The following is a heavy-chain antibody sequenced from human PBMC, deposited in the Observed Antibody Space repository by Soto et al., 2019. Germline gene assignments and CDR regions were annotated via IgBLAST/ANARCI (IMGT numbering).Heavy chain of an antibody. V-gene: IGHV3-23*01. J-gene: IGHJ3*02. CDR3: AKDQDYDSSGYWQGSHAFDI. D-gene: IGHD3-22*01. CDR2: ISGSGGST. Sequence: GGSLRLSCAASGFTFSSYAMSWVRQAPGKGLEWVSAISGSGGSTYYADSVKGRFTISRDNSKNTLYLQMNSLRAEDTAVYYCAKDQDYDSSGYWQGSHAFDIWGQGTMVTVSS. CDR1: GFTFSSYA.